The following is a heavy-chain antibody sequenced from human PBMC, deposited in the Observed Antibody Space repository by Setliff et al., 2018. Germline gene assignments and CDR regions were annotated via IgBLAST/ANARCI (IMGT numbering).Heavy chain of an antibody. CDR1: GYTFTSYG. V-gene: IGHV1-18*01. D-gene: IGHD1-26*01. Sequence: SVKVSCKASGYTFTSYGISWVRQAPGQGLEWMGWISAYNGNTNYAQKLQGRVTMTTDTSTTTAYMELRSLRSDDTAVYYCARDVSADSGSYFSLPLPGFLDYWGQGTLVTVSS. CDR3: ARDVSADSGSYFSLPLPGFLDY. CDR2: ISAYNGNT. J-gene: IGHJ4*02.